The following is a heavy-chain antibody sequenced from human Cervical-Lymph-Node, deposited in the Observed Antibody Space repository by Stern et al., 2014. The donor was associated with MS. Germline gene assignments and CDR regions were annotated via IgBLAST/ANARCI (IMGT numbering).Heavy chain of an antibody. J-gene: IGHJ3*02. V-gene: IGHV1-18*01. D-gene: IGHD2-15*01. CDR3: AIGLLGSENAFDI. Sequence: VQLVESGAEVKKPGASVKVSCKASGYTFTSYGISWVRQAPGQGLEWMGWISAYNGNTIYAQKLQGRGTMTTDKSPSTAYMELRSLRSDDTAVYYCAIGLLGSENAFDIWGQGTMVTVSS. CDR2: ISAYNGNT. CDR1: GYTFTSYG.